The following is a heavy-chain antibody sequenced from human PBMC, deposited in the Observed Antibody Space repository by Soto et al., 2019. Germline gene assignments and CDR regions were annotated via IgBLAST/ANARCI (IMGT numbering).Heavy chain of an antibody. J-gene: IGHJ4*02. CDR1: GSRFSNYV. V-gene: IGHV1-69*06. CDR2: IIPIFNTT. D-gene: IGHD2-2*02. CDR3: AREGRGKKAGYNGLVSLGY. Sequence: QVQLVQSGAEVKTPGSSLKVSCTVSGSRFSNYVISWVRQAPGHGLEWLGRIIPIFNTTQYPQKFQGRVTITADKSTYTASPELSRLRSDDTAVYYCAREGRGKKAGYNGLVSLGYWGQGTPVTVSS.